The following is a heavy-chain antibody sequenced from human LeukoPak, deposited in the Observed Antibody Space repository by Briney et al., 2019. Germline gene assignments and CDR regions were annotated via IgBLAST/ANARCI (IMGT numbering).Heavy chain of an antibody. CDR1: GFTFNSYP. J-gene: IGHJ3*02. Sequence: GSLRLSCSASGFTFNSYPVHWVRQAPGKGLEYVSGISRNGGSTYYADSVKGRFTISRDNSKNTLYLRMSSLRAEGTAVYYCVKESGFMVAPNSAFDIWGQGTMVTVSS. D-gene: IGHD4/OR15-4a*01. CDR3: VKESGFMVAPNSAFDI. CDR2: ISRNGGST. V-gene: IGHV3-64D*06.